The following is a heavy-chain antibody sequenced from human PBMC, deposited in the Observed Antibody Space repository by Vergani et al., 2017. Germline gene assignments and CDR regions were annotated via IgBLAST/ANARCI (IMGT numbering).Heavy chain of an antibody. J-gene: IGHJ5*02. Sequence: QVQLVESGGGVVQPGRSLRLSCAASGFTFSSYAMHWVRQAPGKGLEGVAVISYDGSNKYYADSVKGRFTISRDNSKNTMYLQMNSLRAEDTAVYYCARCGGSYSNYVWGPNWFDPWGQGTLVTVSS. CDR2: ISYDGSNK. D-gene: IGHD4-11*01. CDR3: ARCGGSYSNYVWGPNWFDP. V-gene: IGHV3-30-3*01. CDR1: GFTFSSYA.